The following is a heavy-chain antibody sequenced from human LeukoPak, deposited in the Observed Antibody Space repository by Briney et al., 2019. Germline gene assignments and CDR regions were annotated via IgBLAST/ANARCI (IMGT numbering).Heavy chain of an antibody. CDR2: INPSGGST. D-gene: IGHD2-2*01. V-gene: IGHV1-46*03. J-gene: IGHJ5*02. CDR1: GYTFTSYY. CDR3: AREDCSSTSFYLIGWVDP. Sequence: ASVKVSCKASGYTFTSYYMHWVRQAPRLGLEWMGIINPSGGSTSYAQKFQGRVTMTRDTSTSTVYMELSSLRSDDTAVYYCAREDCSSTSFYLIGWVDPWGQGTLVTVSS.